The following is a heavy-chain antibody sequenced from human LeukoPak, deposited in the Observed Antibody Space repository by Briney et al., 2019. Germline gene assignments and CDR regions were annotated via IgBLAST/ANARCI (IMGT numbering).Heavy chain of an antibody. CDR2: IKSKTDGGAT. D-gene: IGHD2-21*01. V-gene: IGHV3-15*01. CDR3: TTDFAGYSRAIDY. Sequence: PGGSLRLSCAASGFTFTNAWMSWVRQTPGKGLEWVGRIKSKTDGGATDYTAPVKGRFTISRDDSENTLYLQMNSLKTEDTAVYYCTTDFAGYSRAIDYWGQGTLVTVSS. CDR1: GFTFTNAW. J-gene: IGHJ4*02.